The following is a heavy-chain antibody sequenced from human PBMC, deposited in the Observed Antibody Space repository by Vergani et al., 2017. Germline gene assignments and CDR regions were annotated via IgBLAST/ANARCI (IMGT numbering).Heavy chain of an antibody. CDR1: GYSFTKYW. CDR3: ARLYGRDSSGSKYFDY. V-gene: IGHV5-51*01. J-gene: IGHJ4*02. Sequence: EAQLVQSGAEVKKPGESLKISCQLSGYSFTKYWIGWVRQMPGKGLEWMGIIHPADSDTRYSPSFQGQVTISVDKSISTAYLQRSSQRASDSAMYYCARLYGRDSSGSKYFDYWGQGTLVTVSS. D-gene: IGHD3-22*01. CDR2: IHPADSDT.